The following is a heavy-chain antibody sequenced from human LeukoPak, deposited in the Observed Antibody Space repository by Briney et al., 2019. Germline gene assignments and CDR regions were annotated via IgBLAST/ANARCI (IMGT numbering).Heavy chain of an antibody. Sequence: PSQTLSLTCTVSGDSISSGEYYWTWIRQPPGKGLEWIGYIYYSGITYYNPYLKSRVSISIDTSKNQFSLNVRSVTAADTAVYYCARDVRSPSGYGMDVWGQGTTVTVSS. J-gene: IGHJ6*02. V-gene: IGHV4-30-4*01. D-gene: IGHD1-26*01. CDR2: IYYSGIT. CDR1: GDSISSGEYY. CDR3: ARDVRSPSGYGMDV.